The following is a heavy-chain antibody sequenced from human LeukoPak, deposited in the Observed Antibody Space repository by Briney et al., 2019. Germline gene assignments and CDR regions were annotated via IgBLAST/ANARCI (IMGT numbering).Heavy chain of an antibody. V-gene: IGHV4-59*08. J-gene: IGHJ4*02. Sequence: SSETLSLTCTFSGGSISGYYWTWIQQPPGKGLEWIGYIYYSGTTNYNPALESRVTISIDTSRNRFSLRLSSVTAADTAVYHCASENYGSGSLNYWGQGTLVTVSS. CDR3: ASENYGSGSLNY. D-gene: IGHD3-10*01. CDR2: IYYSGTT. CDR1: GGSISGYY.